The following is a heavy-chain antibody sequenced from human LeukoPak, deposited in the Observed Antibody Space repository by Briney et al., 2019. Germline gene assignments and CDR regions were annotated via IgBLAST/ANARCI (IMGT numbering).Heavy chain of an antibody. D-gene: IGHD2-15*01. Sequence: GGSLRRYCAASRFTFSSYAMSWVRQAPGKGLEWVSAISGSGGSTYYADSVKGRFTISRDNSKNTLYLQMNSLRAEDTAVYYCAKFVRGRSVVVAAYDAFDIWGQGTMVTVPS. CDR3: AKFVRGRSVVVAAYDAFDI. V-gene: IGHV3-23*01. CDR1: RFTFSSYA. J-gene: IGHJ3*02. CDR2: ISGSGGST.